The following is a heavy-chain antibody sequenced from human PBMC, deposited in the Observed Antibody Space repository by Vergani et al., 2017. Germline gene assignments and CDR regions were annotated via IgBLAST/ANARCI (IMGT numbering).Heavy chain of an antibody. CDR3: ARVNTETNGHLYYYYYMDV. D-gene: IGHD4-11*01. V-gene: IGHV4-34*01. CDR1: GGSFTSYH. CDR2: IDHTGRP. J-gene: IGHJ6*03. Sequence: QVQLQQWGGGLLKPSETLSLTCVVNGGSFTSYHWTWIRQSPGEGLEWVGGIDHTGRPDYNPSLKSRLTMSVDKSRNQFSLTLNSVNATDTAIYFCARVNTETNGHLYYYYYMDVWGQGTAVTVS.